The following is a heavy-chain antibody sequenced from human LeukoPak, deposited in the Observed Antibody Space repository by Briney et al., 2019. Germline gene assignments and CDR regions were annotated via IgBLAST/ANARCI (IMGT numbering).Heavy chain of an antibody. D-gene: IGHD6-13*01. Sequence: GGSLRLSCAASGFTFSSYWMHWVRQAPGKGLVWVSRINSDGSSTSYADSVKGRFTISRDNAKNTLYLQMNSLRAEDTAVYYCARVDPKQLYDYWGQGTLVTVSS. CDR1: GFTFSSYW. CDR3: ARVDPKQLYDY. CDR2: INSDGSST. V-gene: IGHV3-74*01. J-gene: IGHJ4*02.